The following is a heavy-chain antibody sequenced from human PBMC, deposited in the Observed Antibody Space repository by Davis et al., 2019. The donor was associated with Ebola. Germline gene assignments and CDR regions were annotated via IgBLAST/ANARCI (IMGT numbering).Heavy chain of an antibody. CDR2: IKQDGSEK. V-gene: IGHV3-7*01. J-gene: IGHJ6*02. D-gene: IGHD2-15*01. Sequence: GESLKISCAASGFTFSSYWMSWVRQAPGKGLEWVANIKQDGSEKYYVDSVKGRFTISRDNAKNSLYLQMNSLRAEDTAVYYCARDRYCSGGSCYLYYYGMDVWGQETTVTVSS. CDR1: GFTFSSYW. CDR3: ARDRYCSGGSCYLYYYGMDV.